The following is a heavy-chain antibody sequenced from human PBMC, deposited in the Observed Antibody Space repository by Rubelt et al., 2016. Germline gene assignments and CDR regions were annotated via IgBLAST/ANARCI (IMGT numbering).Heavy chain of an antibody. D-gene: IGHD4-17*01. V-gene: IGHV4-34*01. CDR3: ARISQETQYGDSFDY. CDR1: GGSFRGFY. CDR2: INHSRKS. Sequence: QVRLQQWGAGPLKPSETLPLTCAVYGGSFRGFYWSWIRQSPGKGLEWLGKINHSRKSHYNPSLKSRVTRSVDTSKNQLSLKLSSVTAADTALYYCARISQETQYGDSFDYWGQGTQVTVSS. J-gene: IGHJ4*02.